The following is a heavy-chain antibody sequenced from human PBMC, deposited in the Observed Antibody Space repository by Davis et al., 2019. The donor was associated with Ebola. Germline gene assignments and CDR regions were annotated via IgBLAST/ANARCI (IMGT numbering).Heavy chain of an antibody. CDR2: TYYNSKWYN. D-gene: IGHD3-10*01. Sequence: HSQTLSLTCAISGDSVSSGGWNWIRQSPSRGLEWLVRTYYNSKWYNDYAASVKSRITVNPDTSNNQFSLLLNSVTPEDTAIYYCVRGWFRSGMDVWGQGTTVTVSS. CDR3: VRGWFRSGMDV. CDR1: GDSVSSGG. J-gene: IGHJ6*02. V-gene: IGHV6-1*01.